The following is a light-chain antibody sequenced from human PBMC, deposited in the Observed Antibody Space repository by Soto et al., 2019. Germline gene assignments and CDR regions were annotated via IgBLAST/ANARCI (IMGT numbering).Light chain of an antibody. Sequence: EIVLTQSPATLSVSPGERATLSCRASQSVSSKYLGWYQQKPGQAPRLLIYGASSRANGIPDRFSGSGSGTDFTLTISRLEPEDFAVYYCQQYGSSPPWTFGQGTKVDIK. CDR3: QQYGSSPPWT. CDR1: QSVSSKY. V-gene: IGKV3-20*01. CDR2: GAS. J-gene: IGKJ1*01.